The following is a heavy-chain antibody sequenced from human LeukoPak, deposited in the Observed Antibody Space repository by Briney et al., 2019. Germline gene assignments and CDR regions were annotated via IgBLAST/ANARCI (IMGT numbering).Heavy chain of an antibody. CDR1: GFSFSSYR. D-gene: IGHD6-19*01. Sequence: GGTLRLSYAASGFSFSSYRMNWVRQAPGKGLEWVSSVSNSGDYIHYADSVKGRFTISRDNSKNSLYLQMNSLRAEDTAVYYCAIVRWDSGWYPIDYWGQGTLVTVSS. V-gene: IGHV3-21*06. CDR2: VSNSGDYI. J-gene: IGHJ4*02. CDR3: AIVRWDSGWYPIDY.